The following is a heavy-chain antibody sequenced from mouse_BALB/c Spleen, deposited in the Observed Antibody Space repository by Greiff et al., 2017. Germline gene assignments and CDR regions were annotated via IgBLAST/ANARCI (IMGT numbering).Heavy chain of an antibody. CDR1: GFTFTDYY. CDR2: IRNKANGYTT. J-gene: IGHJ4*01. CDR3: ARDKTGGAYYYAMDY. V-gene: IGHV7-3*02. Sequence: DVQLQESGGGLVQPGGSLRLSCATSGFTFTDYYMSWVRQPPGKALEWLGFIRNKANGYTTEYSASVKGRFTISRDNSQSILYLQMNTLRAEDSATYYCARDKTGGAYYYAMDYWGQGTSVTVSS.